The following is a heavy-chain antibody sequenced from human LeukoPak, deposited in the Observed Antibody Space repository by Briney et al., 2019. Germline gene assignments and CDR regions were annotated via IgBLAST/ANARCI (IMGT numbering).Heavy chain of an antibody. CDR2: IYSGGST. CDR3: ARDIVVVNAITSDAFDI. D-gene: IGHD2-21*01. J-gene: IGHJ3*02. CDR1: GFTVSSNY. Sequence: GGSLRLSCAASGFTVSSNYMSWVRQAPGKGLEWVSVIYSGGSTYYADSVKGRFTIARDNTKNTLYLQMNSLRAEGTAVYYSARDIVVVNAITSDAFDIWGQGTMVTVSS. V-gene: IGHV3-66*01.